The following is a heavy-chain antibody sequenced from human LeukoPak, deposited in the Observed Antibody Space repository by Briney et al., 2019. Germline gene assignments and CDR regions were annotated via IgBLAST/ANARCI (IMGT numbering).Heavy chain of an antibody. D-gene: IGHD3-10*01. Sequence: ASMKVSRKASGYTFTSYYMHWVRQAPGQGLEWMGIINPSGGSTSYAQKFQGRVTMTRDTSTSTVYMELSSLRSEDTAVYYCARGPMVRGVYMNWFDPWGQGTLVTVSS. CDR3: ARGPMVRGVYMNWFDP. J-gene: IGHJ5*02. V-gene: IGHV1-46*01. CDR1: GYTFTSYY. CDR2: INPSGGST.